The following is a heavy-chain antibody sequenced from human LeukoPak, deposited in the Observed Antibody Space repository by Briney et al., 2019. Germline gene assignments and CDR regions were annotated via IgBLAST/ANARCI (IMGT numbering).Heavy chain of an antibody. Sequence: ASVKVSCKASGYTFTSYGISWVRQAPGQGLEWMGWINPNSGGTNYAQKFQGRVTMTRDTSISTAYMELSRLRSDDTAVYYCAYYYDSSGYRWGQGTLVTVSS. CDR2: INPNSGGT. V-gene: IGHV1-2*02. J-gene: IGHJ4*02. CDR1: GYTFTSYG. CDR3: AYYYDSSGYR. D-gene: IGHD3-22*01.